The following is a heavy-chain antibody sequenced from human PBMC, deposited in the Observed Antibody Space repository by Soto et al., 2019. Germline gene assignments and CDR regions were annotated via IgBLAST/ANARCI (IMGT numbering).Heavy chain of an antibody. J-gene: IGHJ5*02. Sequence: PWGCMRLSCAASGVSFSSYAMHWVCQAPGKGLEWVAVISYDGSNKYYADSVKGRFTISRDNSKNTLYLQMNSLRAEDTAVYYCARGFIPGYCSSTSCSGPWFDPWGQGTLVTVSS. CDR2: ISYDGSNK. D-gene: IGHD2-2*01. CDR1: GVSFSSYA. V-gene: IGHV3-30-3*01. CDR3: ARGFIPGYCSSTSCSGPWFDP.